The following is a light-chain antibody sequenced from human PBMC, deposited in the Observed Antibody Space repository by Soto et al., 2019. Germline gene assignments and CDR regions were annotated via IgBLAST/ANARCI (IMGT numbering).Light chain of an antibody. J-gene: IGKJ1*01. CDR3: QHYNSSSEA. CDR1: QTISSW. V-gene: IGKV1-5*03. CDR2: KAS. Sequence: DIQMTQSPSTLSGSVGDRVTITCRASQTISSWLAWYQQKPGKAPKLLIYKASTLKSGVPSRFSGSGSGTEFTLTISSLQPDDFASYYCQHYNSSSEAFGQGTNVELK.